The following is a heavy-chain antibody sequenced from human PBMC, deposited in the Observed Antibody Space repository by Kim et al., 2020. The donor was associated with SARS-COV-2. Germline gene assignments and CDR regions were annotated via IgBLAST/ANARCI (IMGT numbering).Heavy chain of an antibody. V-gene: IGHV3-23*01. Sequence: GGSLRLSCAASGFTFSDYGMNWVRQAPGKGLEWVAHVEGPGSPTYYADFVKGRFSISRDNSRNTLHLQMNSLRAEDTAVYFCAKDSVGYNGVFDPFDIWGQGALVTVSS. CDR2: VEGPGSPT. J-gene: IGHJ3*02. CDR3: AKDSVGYNGVFDPFDI. D-gene: IGHD3-3*01. CDR1: GFTFSDYG.